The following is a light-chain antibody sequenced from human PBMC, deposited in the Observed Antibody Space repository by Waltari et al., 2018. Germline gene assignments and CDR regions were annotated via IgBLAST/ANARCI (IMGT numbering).Light chain of an antibody. CDR1: QSVSNY. CDR2: AAS. V-gene: IGKV1-39*01. Sequence: DIQMTQSPSSLSASVGDRVTITCRASQSVSNYFNWYQQKSGKAPKLLIYAASSLQSGVPARFSGNGSGTDFTLTISSLQPEDFATYYCQQSYTTPRTFGQGTKVEIK. CDR3: QQSYTTPRT. J-gene: IGKJ1*01.